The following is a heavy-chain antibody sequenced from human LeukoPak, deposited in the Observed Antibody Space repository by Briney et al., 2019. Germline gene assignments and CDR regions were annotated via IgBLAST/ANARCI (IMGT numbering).Heavy chain of an antibody. CDR3: ARDRNYYDSSGYYYGYYYGMDV. D-gene: IGHD3-22*01. CDR1: GYTFTSYG. CDR2: IIPILGIA. V-gene: IGHV1-69*04. Sequence: GASVKVSCKASGYTFTSYGISWVRQAPGQGLEWMGRIIPILGIANYAQKFQGRVTITADKSTSTAYMELSSLRSEDTAVYYCARDRNYYDSSGYYYGYYYGMDVWGQGTTVTVSS. J-gene: IGHJ6*02.